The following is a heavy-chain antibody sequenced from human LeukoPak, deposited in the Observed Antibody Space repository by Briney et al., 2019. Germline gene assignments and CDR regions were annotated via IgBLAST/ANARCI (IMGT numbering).Heavy chain of an antibody. D-gene: IGHD3-10*01. CDR2: INGSGGST. V-gene: IGHV3-23*01. Sequence: GGSLRLSCAASGFTFSSYAMSWVRQAPGKGLEWVSAINGSGGSTYYADSVKGRFTISRDNSKNTLYLQMNSLRAEDTAVYYCAKGIWFGSAWDYWGQGTLVTVSS. J-gene: IGHJ4*02. CDR1: GFTFSSYA. CDR3: AKGIWFGSAWDY.